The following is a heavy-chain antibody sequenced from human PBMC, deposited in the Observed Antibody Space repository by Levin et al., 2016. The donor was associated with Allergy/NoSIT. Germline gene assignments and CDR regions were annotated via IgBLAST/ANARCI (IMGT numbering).Heavy chain of an antibody. CDR3: ARAPFWSSSWYDY. D-gene: IGHD6-13*01. Sequence: GESLKISCAASGFTFSDYYMNWIRQAPGKGLEWMSYISSSSNYTSYAGPVKGRFTISRDNAKNSLYLQMTSLRAEDTAVYYCARAPFWSSSWYDYWGQGTLVTVSS. CDR1: GFTFSDYY. V-gene: IGHV3-11*05. CDR2: ISSSSNYT. J-gene: IGHJ4*02.